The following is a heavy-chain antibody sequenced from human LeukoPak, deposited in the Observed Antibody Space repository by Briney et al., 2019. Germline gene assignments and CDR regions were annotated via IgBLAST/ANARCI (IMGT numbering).Heavy chain of an antibody. J-gene: IGHJ4*02. D-gene: IGHD1-26*01. CDR1: GGSISSGDYY. CDR2: IYYSGST. CDR3: ASAVGLWEPLDY. V-gene: IGHV4-30-4*02. Sequence: KPSETLSLTCTVSGGSISSGDYYWSWIRRPPGKGLEWIGYIYYSGSTYYNPSLKSRVTISVDTSKNQFSLKLSSVTAADTAVYYCASAVGLWEPLDYWGQGTLVTVSS.